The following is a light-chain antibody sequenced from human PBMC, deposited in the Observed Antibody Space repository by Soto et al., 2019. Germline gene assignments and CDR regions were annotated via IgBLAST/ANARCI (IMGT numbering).Light chain of an antibody. Sequence: EIVMTQSPATLSVSPGERATLSCRASQSVSSNLAWYQQKPARAPRLLIYGASTRATGIPARFSGSGSGKEFTLTISSLQSEDFAVYYCQQYNNWPPMAFGQGTKVEIK. CDR1: QSVSSN. CDR3: QQYNNWPPMA. CDR2: GAS. V-gene: IGKV3-15*01. J-gene: IGKJ1*01.